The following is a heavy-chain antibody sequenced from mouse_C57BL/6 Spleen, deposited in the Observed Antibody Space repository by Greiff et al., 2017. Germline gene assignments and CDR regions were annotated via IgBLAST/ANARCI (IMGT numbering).Heavy chain of an antibody. J-gene: IGHJ3*01. CDR2: ISRGGDYI. Sequence: EVQRVESGEGLVKPGGSLKLSCAASGFTFSSYAMSWVRQTPEKRLEWVAYISRGGDYIYYADTVKGRFTISRDNARNTLYLQMSSLKSEDTAIYYCTRGGIDFWFASWGQGTLVTVSA. V-gene: IGHV5-9-1*02. D-gene: IGHD2-12*01. CDR1: GFTFSSYA. CDR3: TRGGIDFWFAS.